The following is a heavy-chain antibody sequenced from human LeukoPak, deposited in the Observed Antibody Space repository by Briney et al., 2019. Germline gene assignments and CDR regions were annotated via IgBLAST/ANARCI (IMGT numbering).Heavy chain of an antibody. J-gene: IGHJ4*02. D-gene: IGHD6-19*01. V-gene: IGHV3-30-3*01. CDR2: ISYDGSNK. Sequence: PGRSLRLSCAASGFTFSSYAMHWVRQAPGKGLEWVAVISYDGSNKYYADSVKGRFTISRDNSKNTPYLQMNSLRAEDTAVYYCARGSGGDWGQGTLVTVSS. CDR1: GFTFSSYA. CDR3: ARGSGGD.